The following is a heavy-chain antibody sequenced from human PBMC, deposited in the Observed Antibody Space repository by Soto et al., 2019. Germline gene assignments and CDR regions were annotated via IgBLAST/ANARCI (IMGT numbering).Heavy chain of an antibody. CDR3: AREVTMVRGVIITPAGY. CDR2: IKQDGSEK. J-gene: IGHJ4*02. Sequence: MRLSCAAYGFTFSSSWMSWVRQAPGKGLEWVANIKQDGSEKYYVDSVKGRFTISRDNAKNSLYLQMNSLRAEDTAVYYCAREVTMVRGVIITPAGYWGQGTLVTVSS. D-gene: IGHD3-10*01. CDR1: GFTFSSSW. V-gene: IGHV3-7*01.